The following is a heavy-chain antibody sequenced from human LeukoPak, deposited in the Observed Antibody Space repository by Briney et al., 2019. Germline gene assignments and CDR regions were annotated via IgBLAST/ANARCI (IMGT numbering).Heavy chain of an antibody. V-gene: IGHV4-59*08. CDR3: ARHASYSSGRFFDY. Sequence: PSETLSLTCTVSGGSISSYYWSWIRRPPGKGLEWIGYIYYSGSTNYNPSLKSRVTISVDTSKNQFSLKLSSVTAADTAVYYCARHASYSSGRFFDYWGQGTLVTVSS. CDR1: GGSISSYY. CDR2: IYYSGST. J-gene: IGHJ4*02. D-gene: IGHD6-19*01.